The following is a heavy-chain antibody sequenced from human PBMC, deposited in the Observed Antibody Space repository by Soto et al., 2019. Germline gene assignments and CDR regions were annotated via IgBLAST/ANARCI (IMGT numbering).Heavy chain of an antibody. D-gene: IGHD2-8*01. CDR2: ISGSGGST. Sequence: GGSLRVSCTASGVPFSSYAMSWVRQATGKGLEWVSAISGSGGSTYYADSVKGRFTISRDNSKNTLYLQMNSLRAEDTAVYYCAKDSVSVGDYYYYMGVWGKGTTVTVSS. CDR1: GVPFSSYA. CDR3: AKDSVSVGDYYYYMGV. V-gene: IGHV3-23*01. J-gene: IGHJ6*03.